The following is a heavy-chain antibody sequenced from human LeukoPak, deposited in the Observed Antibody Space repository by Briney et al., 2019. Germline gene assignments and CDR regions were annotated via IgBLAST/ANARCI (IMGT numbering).Heavy chain of an antibody. J-gene: IGHJ6*03. V-gene: IGHV3-74*01. D-gene: IGHD3-22*01. CDR2: INTDGSST. CDR1: GFTFSSYW. Sequence: GGSLRLSCAASGFTFSSYWMSWVRQAPGKGLVWVSRINTDGSSTSYADSVKGRFTISRDNAKNTLYLQMNSLRAEDTAVYCCARVRDYYDSSGYFFNYYMDVWGKGTTVTVSS. CDR3: ARVRDYYDSSGYFFNYYMDV.